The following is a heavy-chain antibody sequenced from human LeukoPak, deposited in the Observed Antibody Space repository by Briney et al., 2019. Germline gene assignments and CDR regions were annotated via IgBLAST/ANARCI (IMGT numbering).Heavy chain of an antibody. Sequence: PSETLSLTCTVSGGSISSGNYYWSWIRKPAGKGLEWIGRIYTSGSTNYNPSLKSRVTISVDTSKNQFSLKLSSVTAADTAVYYCAREGDYYDTSGTLDYWSQGTLVTVSS. J-gene: IGHJ4*02. CDR3: AREGDYYDTSGTLDY. CDR1: GGSISSGNYY. CDR2: IYTSGST. D-gene: IGHD3-22*01. V-gene: IGHV4-61*02.